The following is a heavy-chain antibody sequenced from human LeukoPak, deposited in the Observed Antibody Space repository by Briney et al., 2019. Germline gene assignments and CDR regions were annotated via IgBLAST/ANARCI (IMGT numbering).Heavy chain of an antibody. CDR1: GFTFDDYG. V-gene: IGHV3-20*04. Sequence: GGSLRLSCAASGFTFDDYGMSWVRQAPGKGLEWVSGINWNGGSTTYADSVKGRFTISRDNAKNSHYLQMNSLRAEDTALYYCARASNPGYCYYDMDVWGQGTTVTVSS. D-gene: IGHD1-14*01. J-gene: IGHJ6*02. CDR2: INWNGGST. CDR3: ARASNPGYCYYDMDV.